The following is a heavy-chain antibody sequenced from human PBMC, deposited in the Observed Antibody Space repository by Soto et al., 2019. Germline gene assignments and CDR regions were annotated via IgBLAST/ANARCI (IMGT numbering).Heavy chain of an antibody. CDR1: GYTFTSYD. Sequence: ASVKVSCKASGYTFTSYDINWVRQATGQGLEWMGWMNPNSGNTGYAQKFQGRVTMTRNTSISTAYMELSSLRSEDTAVYYCARGMITFGGVIVDPWGQGTLVTVSS. CDR2: MNPNSGNT. CDR3: ARGMITFGGVIVDP. J-gene: IGHJ5*02. D-gene: IGHD3-16*02. V-gene: IGHV1-8*01.